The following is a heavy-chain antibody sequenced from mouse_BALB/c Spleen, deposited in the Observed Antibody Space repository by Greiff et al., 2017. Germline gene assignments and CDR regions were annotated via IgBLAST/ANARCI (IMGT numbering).Heavy chain of an antibody. CDR1: GYSITSDYA. CDR3: AITTEGFAY. J-gene: IGHJ3*01. CDR2: ISYSGST. D-gene: IGHD2-12*01. V-gene: IGHV3-2*02. Sequence: DVQLQESGPGLVKPSQSLSLTCTVTGYSITSDYAWNWIRQFPGNKLEWMGYISYSGSTSYNPSLKSRISITRDTSKNQFFLQLNSVTTEDTATYYCAITTEGFAYWGQGTLVTVSA.